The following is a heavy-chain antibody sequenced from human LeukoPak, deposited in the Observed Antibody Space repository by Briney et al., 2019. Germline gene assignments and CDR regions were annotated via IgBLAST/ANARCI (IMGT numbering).Heavy chain of an antibody. Sequence: GGSLRLSCAASRFTFSSYAMSCVRQAPGEGLEWVSAISGSGGGTFYADLLKGRFTISRDNSKNTLYLQMNSLRAEDTAVYYCAKDRGYDFSYGMDVWGQGTTVTVSS. V-gene: IGHV3-23*01. CDR1: RFTFSSYA. J-gene: IGHJ6*02. D-gene: IGHD5-12*01. CDR2: ISGSGGGT. CDR3: AKDRGYDFSYGMDV.